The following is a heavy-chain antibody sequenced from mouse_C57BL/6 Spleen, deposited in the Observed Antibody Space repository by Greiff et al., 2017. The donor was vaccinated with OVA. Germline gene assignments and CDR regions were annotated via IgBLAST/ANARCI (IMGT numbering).Heavy chain of an antibody. J-gene: IGHJ1*03. V-gene: IGHV1-18*01. D-gene: IGHD2-4*01. Sequence: VQLQQSGPELVKPGASVKIPCKASGYTFTDYNMDWVKQSHGKSLEWIGDINPNNGGTIYNQKFKGKATLTVDKSSSTAYMELRRLTSEDTAVYYCARRGVCYDYDWYFDVWGTGTTVTVSS. CDR2: INPNNGGT. CDR3: ARRGVCYDYDWYFDV. CDR1: GYTFTDYN.